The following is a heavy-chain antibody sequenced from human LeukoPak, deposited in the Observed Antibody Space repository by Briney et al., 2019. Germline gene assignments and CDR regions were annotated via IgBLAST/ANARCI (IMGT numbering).Heavy chain of an antibody. D-gene: IGHD3-9*01. J-gene: IGHJ4*02. CDR1: GFTFDDYA. Sequence: SLRFSCAASGFTFDDYAMHWVRQAPGKGLEWVSGISWNSGSIGYADSVKGRFTISRDNAKNSLYLQMNSLRAEDTALYYCAKAPYYDILTGYNSWGQGTLVTVSS. CDR3: AKAPYYDILTGYNS. CDR2: ISWNSGSI. V-gene: IGHV3-9*01.